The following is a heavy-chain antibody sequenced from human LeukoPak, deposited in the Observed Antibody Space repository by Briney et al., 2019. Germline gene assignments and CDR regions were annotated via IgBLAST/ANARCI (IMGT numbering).Heavy chain of an antibody. CDR1: GFTFSSYS. D-gene: IGHD4-11*01. CDR3: ARATTLFDY. Sequence: GGSLRLSCAASGFTFSSYSMNWVRQAPGKGLEWVSYISSSGSTIYYADSVKGRFTISRDNAKNSLYLQMNSLRAEDTAVYYCARATTLFDYWGQGTLVTVSS. CDR2: ISSSGSTI. V-gene: IGHV3-48*04. J-gene: IGHJ4*02.